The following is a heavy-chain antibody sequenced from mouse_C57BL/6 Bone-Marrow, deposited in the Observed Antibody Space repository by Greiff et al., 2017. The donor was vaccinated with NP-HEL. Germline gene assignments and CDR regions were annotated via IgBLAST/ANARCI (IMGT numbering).Heavy chain of an antibody. CDR2: IYPGDGDT. J-gene: IGHJ2*01. Sequence: VQLQQSGPELVKPGASVKISCKASGYAFSSSWMNWVKQRPGKGLEWIGRIYPGDGDTNYNGKFKGKATLTADKSSSTAYMQLSSLTSEDSAVYFCARFTTDYFDYWGQGTTLTVSP. D-gene: IGHD1-1*01. CDR1: GYAFSSSW. CDR3: ARFTTDYFDY. V-gene: IGHV1-82*01.